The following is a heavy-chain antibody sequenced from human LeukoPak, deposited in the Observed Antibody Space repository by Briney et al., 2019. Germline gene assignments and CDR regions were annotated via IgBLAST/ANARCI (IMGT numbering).Heavy chain of an antibody. CDR2: IRYDGSNK. V-gene: IGHV3-30*02. J-gene: IGHJ6*03. D-gene: IGHD4-17*01. CDR3: ARATTDYYYYYMDV. CDR1: GFTFSSYG. Sequence: PGGSLRLSCAASGFTFSSYGMHWVRQAPGKGLEWVAFIRYDGSNKYYADSVKGRFTISRDNSKNTLYLQMNSLRAEDTAVYYCARATTDYYYYYMDVWGKGTTVTISS.